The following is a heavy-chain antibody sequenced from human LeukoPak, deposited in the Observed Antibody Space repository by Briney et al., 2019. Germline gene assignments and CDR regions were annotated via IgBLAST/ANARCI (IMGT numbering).Heavy chain of an antibody. CDR1: GGSISSHY. CDR2: LYNTGSTNS. CDR3: VRAKISAAGVWLSDP. D-gene: IGHD6-13*01. J-gene: IGHJ5*02. Sequence: PSETLSLTCTVSGGSISSHYWNWIRQPAGKGLEWIGRLYNTGSTNSNYNPSLESRVTMSLGTSKNQFSLKLSSVTTADTAVYYCVRAKISAAGVWLSDPWGQGTLITVSS. V-gene: IGHV4-4*07.